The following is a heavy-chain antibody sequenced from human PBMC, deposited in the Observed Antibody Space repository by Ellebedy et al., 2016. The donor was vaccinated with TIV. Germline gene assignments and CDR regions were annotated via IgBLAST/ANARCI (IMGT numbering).Heavy chain of an antibody. J-gene: IGHJ4*02. CDR1: GYTFTNYY. CDR3: ARGNTAMAMVDY. D-gene: IGHD5-18*01. Sequence: ASVKVSCXASGYTFTNYYIHWVRQAPGQGLEWVGVTNPRDAGTTYAQKFQDRVTMTSDTSTSTFYMDLRSLTSEDTAVYYCARGNTAMAMVDYWGQGTLVTVSS. CDR2: TNPRDAGT. V-gene: IGHV1-46*01.